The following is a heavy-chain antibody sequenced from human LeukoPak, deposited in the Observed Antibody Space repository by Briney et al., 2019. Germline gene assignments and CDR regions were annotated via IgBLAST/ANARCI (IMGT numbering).Heavy chain of an antibody. CDR2: MFYSGNT. J-gene: IGHJ6*02. Sequence: SETLSLTCTVSGDSVTSTGYYRGWIRQPPGKGLEWIGSMFYSGNTHYNPSLQSRVTISVDMSKNQFSLRLTSVTAADTAVYYCARDRWVAAAGTSRYGMDVWGQGTTVTVSS. D-gene: IGHD6-13*01. V-gene: IGHV4-39*07. CDR1: GDSVTSTGYY. CDR3: ARDRWVAAAGTSRYGMDV.